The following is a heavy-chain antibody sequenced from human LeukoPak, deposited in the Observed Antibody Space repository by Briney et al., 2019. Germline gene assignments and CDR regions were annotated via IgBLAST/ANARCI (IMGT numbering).Heavy chain of an antibody. CDR1: GGSFSGYY. Sequence: SETLSLTCAVYGGSFSGYYWSWIRQPPGKGLEWIGEINHSGSTNYNPSLKSRVTISVDTSKNQFSLKLSSVTAADTAVYYCARGRRSIAVRFDYWGQGTLVTVSS. J-gene: IGHJ4*02. CDR3: ARGRRSIAVRFDY. V-gene: IGHV4-34*01. D-gene: IGHD6-6*01. CDR2: INHSGST.